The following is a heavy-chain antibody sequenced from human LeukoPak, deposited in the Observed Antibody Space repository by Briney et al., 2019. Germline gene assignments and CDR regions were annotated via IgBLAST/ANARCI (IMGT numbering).Heavy chain of an antibody. CDR2: IIPIFGTA. Sequence: SVKVSCKASGGTFSSYAISWVRQAPGQGLEWMGGIIPIFGTANYAQKFQGRVTITADESTSTAYMELSSLRSEDTAVYYCAGEVLSRLERGYFDYWGQGTLVTVSS. V-gene: IGHV1-69*13. CDR3: AGEVLSRLERGYFDY. D-gene: IGHD1-1*01. CDR1: GGTFSSYA. J-gene: IGHJ4*02.